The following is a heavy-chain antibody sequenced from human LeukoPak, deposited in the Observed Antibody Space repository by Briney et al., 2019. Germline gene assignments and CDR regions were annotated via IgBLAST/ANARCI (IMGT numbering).Heavy chain of an antibody. V-gene: IGHV4-4*08. CDR3: ARGGNGYRIEAAGTTRFDP. J-gene: IGHJ5*02. Sequence: SETLSLTCTVSGGSISSYYWSWIRQPPGKGLQWIGYIYDSGITNYNPSLKSRVTLSVDTSKNLFSLKMTSVNAADTAVYYCARGGNGYRIEAAGTTRFDPWGQGTLVTVSS. CDR2: IYDSGIT. CDR1: GGSISSYY. D-gene: IGHD6-13*01.